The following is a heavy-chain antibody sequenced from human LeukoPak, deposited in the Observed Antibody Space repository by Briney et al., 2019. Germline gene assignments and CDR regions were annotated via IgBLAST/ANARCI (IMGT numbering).Heavy chain of an antibody. CDR1: GYTFTSYY. D-gene: IGHD3-10*01. J-gene: IGHJ4*02. CDR3: ARGVVRGDLDY. Sequence: ASVKVSCKASGYTFTSYYIHWVRQAPGQGLEWMGIINHRGGSKRYAQKFQGRATMTTDTSTSTVYMELSSLRSEDTAVYYCARGVVRGDLDYWGQGTLVTVSS. V-gene: IGHV1-46*01. CDR2: INHRGGSK.